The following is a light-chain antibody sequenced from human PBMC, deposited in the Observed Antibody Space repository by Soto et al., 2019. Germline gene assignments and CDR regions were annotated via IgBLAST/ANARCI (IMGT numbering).Light chain of an antibody. CDR2: DAS. Sequence: DIRMTQSPSTLSASVGDRVTITCRASQGISGWLAWYQQTPGKAPKLLIYDASSLQSGVPSRFSGSGSGTDFTLTISSLQPDDFATYFCQHSFSSPPWTFGQGTKGDIK. J-gene: IGKJ1*01. V-gene: IGKV1-5*01. CDR1: QGISGW. CDR3: QHSFSSPPWT.